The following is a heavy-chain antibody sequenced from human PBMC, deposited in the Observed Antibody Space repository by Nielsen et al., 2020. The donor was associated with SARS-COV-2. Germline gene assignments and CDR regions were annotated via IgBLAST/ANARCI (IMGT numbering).Heavy chain of an antibody. Sequence: GESLKISCAASGFTFSSYSMNWVRQAPGKGLEWVSYISSSSSTIYYADSVKGRFTISRDNAKNSLYLQMNSLRAEDTAVYYCATLSSYSSSWYPDYWGQGTLVTVSS. CDR1: GFTFSSYS. CDR2: ISSSSSTI. D-gene: IGHD6-13*01. CDR3: ATLSSYSSSWYPDY. V-gene: IGHV3-48*04. J-gene: IGHJ4*02.